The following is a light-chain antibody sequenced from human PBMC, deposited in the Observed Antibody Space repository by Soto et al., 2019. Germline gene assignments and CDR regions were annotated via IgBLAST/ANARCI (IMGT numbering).Light chain of an antibody. V-gene: IGKV1-9*01. J-gene: IGKJ3*01. Sequence: DIQLTQSPSFLSASVGDRVTITCRARQGISNFLAWYQQKPGKAPKLLIYASSTLQSGVPSRFSGSGSGTEFTLTINSLQPEDFATYYCQQPNSYLFTFGRGTKVDIK. CDR2: ASS. CDR3: QQPNSYLFT. CDR1: QGISNF.